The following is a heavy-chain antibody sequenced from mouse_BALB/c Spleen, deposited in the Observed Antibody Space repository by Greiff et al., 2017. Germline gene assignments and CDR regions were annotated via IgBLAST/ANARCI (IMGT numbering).Heavy chain of an antibody. V-gene: IGHV1-74*01. CDR1: GYTFTSYW. Sequence: VQRVESGTVLARPGASVKMSCKASGYTFTSYWMHWVKQRPEQGLEWIGRIDPYDSETHYNQKFKDKAILTVDKSSSTAYMQLSSLTSEDSAVYYCARSDGPFDYWGQGTTLTVSS. CDR2: IDPYDSET. D-gene: IGHD2-3*01. CDR3: ARSDGPFDY. J-gene: IGHJ2*01.